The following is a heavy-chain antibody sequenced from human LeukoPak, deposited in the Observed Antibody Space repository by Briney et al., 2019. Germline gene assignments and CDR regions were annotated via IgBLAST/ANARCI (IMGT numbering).Heavy chain of an antibody. CDR3: ARVYRLRYFDWLLSPPYYFDY. V-gene: IGHV3-66*01. D-gene: IGHD3-9*01. CDR2: IYSGGST. J-gene: IGHJ4*02. CDR1: GFTVSSNY. Sequence: PGGSLRLSCAASGFTVSSNYMSWVRQAPGKGLEWVSVIYSGGSTYYADSVKGRFTISRDNSKNTLYLQMNSLRAEDTAVYYCARVYRLRYFDWLLSPPYYFDYWGQGTLVTASS.